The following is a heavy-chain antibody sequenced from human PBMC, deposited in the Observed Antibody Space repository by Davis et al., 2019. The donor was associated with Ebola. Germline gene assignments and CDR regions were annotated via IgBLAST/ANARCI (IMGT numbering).Heavy chain of an antibody. CDR1: GYIFNTYA. CDR2: INPVTGTT. D-gene: IGHD4-17*01. CDR3: ARSEGYGDYPFGY. Sequence: ASVKVSCKAAGYIFNTYAMHWVRQAPGQRPEWMGWINPVTGTTRYAQNFQGRLLITRDTSASTAYMELTRLRSEDTAYYYCARSEGYGDYPFGYWGQGTLVTVS. J-gene: IGHJ4*02. V-gene: IGHV1-3*01.